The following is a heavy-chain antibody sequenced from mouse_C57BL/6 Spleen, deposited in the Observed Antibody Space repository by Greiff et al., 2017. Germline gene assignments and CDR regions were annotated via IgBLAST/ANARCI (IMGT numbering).Heavy chain of an antibody. CDR1: GYTFTSYW. V-gene: IGHV1-74*01. CDR2: IHPSASDT. J-gene: IGHJ3*01. Sequence: VQLQQPGAELVKPGASVKVSCKASGYTFTSYWMHWVKQRPGQGLEWIGRIHPSASDTNYNQKFKGKATLTVDKSSSTAYMQLSSLTSEDSAVYYCAISGAYYGNSAWFAYWGQGTLVTVSA. D-gene: IGHD2-10*01. CDR3: AISGAYYGNSAWFAY.